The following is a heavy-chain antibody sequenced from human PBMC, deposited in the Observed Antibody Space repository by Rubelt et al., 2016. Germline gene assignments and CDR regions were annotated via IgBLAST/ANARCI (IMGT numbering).Heavy chain of an antibody. J-gene: IGHJ5*02. Sequence: QVQLVQSGAEVKKPGASVKVSCKASGYTFTSYGISWVRQAPGQGLEWMGWISAYNGNTHYALKLRGRVTMTTDTSTSTAYMELRSLRSDDTAVYYCARDKEWLATRGFQNWFDPWGQGTLVTVSS. CDR1: GYTFTSYG. CDR3: ARDKEWLATRGFQNWFDP. V-gene: IGHV1-18*01. CDR2: ISAYNGNT. D-gene: IGHD6-19*01.